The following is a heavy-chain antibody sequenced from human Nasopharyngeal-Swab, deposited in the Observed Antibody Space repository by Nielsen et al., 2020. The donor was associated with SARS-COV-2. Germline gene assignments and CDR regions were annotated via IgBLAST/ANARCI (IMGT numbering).Heavy chain of an antibody. CDR3: TTTLYYYDSSGYSNDAFDI. V-gene: IGHV3-15*01. CDR1: GFTFSNAW. Sequence: GGSLRLSCAASGFTFSNAWMSWVRQAPGKGLEWVGRIKSKTDGGTTDYAAPVKGRFTLSRDDSKNTLYLQMNSLKTEDTAVYYCTTTLYYYDSSGYSNDAFDIWGQGTMVTVSS. J-gene: IGHJ3*02. CDR2: IKSKTDGGTT. D-gene: IGHD3-22*01.